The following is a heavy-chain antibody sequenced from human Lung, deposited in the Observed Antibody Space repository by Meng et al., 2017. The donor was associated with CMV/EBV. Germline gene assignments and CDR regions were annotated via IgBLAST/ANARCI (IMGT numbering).Heavy chain of an antibody. J-gene: IGHJ5*02. V-gene: IGHV4-61*01. Sequence: CTVSGGSVSSGSYYWSWIRQPPGKGLEWIGYIYYSGSTNYNPSLKSRVTISADTSKNQFSLRLSSVTAADTAVYYCARAGPGWLDPWGQGTLVTVSS. CDR3: ARAGPGWLDP. CDR2: IYYSGST. CDR1: GGSVSSGSYY.